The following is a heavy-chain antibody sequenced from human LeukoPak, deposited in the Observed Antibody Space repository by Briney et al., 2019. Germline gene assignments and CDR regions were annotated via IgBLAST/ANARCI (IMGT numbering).Heavy chain of an antibody. CDR1: GGTFSSYA. CDR2: IIPIFGTA. V-gene: IGHV1-69*13. Sequence: SVKVSCKASGGTFSSYAISWVRQAPGQGLEWMGGIIPIFGTANYAQKFQGRVTITADESTSTACMELSSLRSEDTAVYYCARPLTRELRHYYYYGMDVWGQGTTVTVSS. J-gene: IGHJ6*02. D-gene: IGHD1-26*01. CDR3: ARPLTRELRHYYYYGMDV.